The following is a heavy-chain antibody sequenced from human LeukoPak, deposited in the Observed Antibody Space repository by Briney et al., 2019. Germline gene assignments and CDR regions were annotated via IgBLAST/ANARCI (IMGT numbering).Heavy chain of an antibody. Sequence: GGSLRLSCAASGFTFSDYYMSWIRQAPGKGLEWVSYISSSGSTIYYADSVEGRFTISRDNAKNSLYLQMNSLRAEDTAVYYCARSGYVRFLEWLLNWFDPWGQGTLVTVSS. CDR1: GFTFSDYY. D-gene: IGHD3-3*01. V-gene: IGHV3-11*01. CDR3: ARSGYVRFLEWLLNWFDP. J-gene: IGHJ5*02. CDR2: ISSSGSTI.